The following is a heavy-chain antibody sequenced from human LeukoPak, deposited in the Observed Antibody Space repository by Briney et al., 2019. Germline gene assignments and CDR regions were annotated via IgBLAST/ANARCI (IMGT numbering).Heavy chain of an antibody. V-gene: IGHV1-18*01. CDR2: ISAYNGNT. CDR1: GYTFSNYG. CDR3: GKATMVRGVTPGTYYYGMDV. Sequence: ASVKVSCKASGYTFSNYGIFWVRQAPGQGLEWMGWISAYNGNTNYAQKLQGRVAMTTDTSTSTAHMELRSLRSGDTAVYFCGKATMVRGVTPGTYYYGMDVWGPGTTVTVSS. D-gene: IGHD3-10*01. J-gene: IGHJ6*02.